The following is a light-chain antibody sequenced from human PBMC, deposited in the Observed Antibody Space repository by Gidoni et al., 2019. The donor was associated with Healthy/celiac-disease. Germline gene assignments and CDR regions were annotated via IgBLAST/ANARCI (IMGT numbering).Light chain of an antibody. Sequence: DIQMPSSPSTLSAFVGDRVTSTCRASQSISSWLAWYQQKPGKAPKLLIYKASSLESGVPSRFSGSGSGTEFTLTISSLQPDDFATYYCQQYNSYSGTFGQGTKVEIK. CDR2: KAS. CDR1: QSISSW. V-gene: IGKV1-5*03. CDR3: QQYNSYSGT. J-gene: IGKJ1*01.